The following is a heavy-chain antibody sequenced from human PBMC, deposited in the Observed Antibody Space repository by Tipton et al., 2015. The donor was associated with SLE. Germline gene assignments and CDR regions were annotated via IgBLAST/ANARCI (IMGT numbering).Heavy chain of an antibody. CDR2: IYTSGST. Sequence: TLSLTCTISGDSISNGGHFWSWIRQPAGRGLEWIGRIYTSGSTNYNPSLKSRVTIFVDTSKNQFSLRLSSVTAADTAVYYCARDYYGSGFDAFDIWGQGTMVTVSS. J-gene: IGHJ3*02. V-gene: IGHV4-61*02. CDR1: GDSISNGGHF. CDR3: ARDYYGSGFDAFDI. D-gene: IGHD3-10*01.